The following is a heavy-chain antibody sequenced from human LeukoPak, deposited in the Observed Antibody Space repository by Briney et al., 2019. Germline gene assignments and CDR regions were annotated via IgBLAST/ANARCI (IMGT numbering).Heavy chain of an antibody. J-gene: IGHJ3*02. D-gene: IGHD3-22*01. CDR3: ARAFDYYDISGPLKRAFDI. CDR2: IYYSGST. V-gene: IGHV4-59*01. CDR1: GDSISRYY. Sequence: SETLSLTCTVSGDSISRYYWSWIRQSPGKGLEWIGYIYYSGSTNYNPSLKSRVTISVDTSKNQFSLKLSSVTAADTAVYYCARAFDYYDISGPLKRAFDIWGQGTMVTVSS.